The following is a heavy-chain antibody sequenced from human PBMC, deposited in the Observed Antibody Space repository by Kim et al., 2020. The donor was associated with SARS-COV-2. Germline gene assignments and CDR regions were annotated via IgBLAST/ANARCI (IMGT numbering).Heavy chain of an antibody. CDR3: ARGSCTGGSCFLFDY. J-gene: IGHJ4*02. CDR2: IAKTGDT. Sequence: GGSLRLSCAASGFTFSTYDMHWVRQATGKGLEWVSAIAKTGDTFYPGSVKGRFTISRENAKNSLYLQMNSLRAGDTAVYYCARGSCTGGSCFLFDYWGQG. D-gene: IGHD2-15*01. CDR1: GFTFSTYD. V-gene: IGHV3-13*04.